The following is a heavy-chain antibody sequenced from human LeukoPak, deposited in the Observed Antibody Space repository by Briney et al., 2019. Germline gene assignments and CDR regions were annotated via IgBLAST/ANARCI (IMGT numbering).Heavy chain of an antibody. Sequence: GGSLRLSCAASGFTFSDYYMSWIRQAPGKGLEWVSYISSSGSTIYYADSVKGRFTISRDNAKNSLYLQMNSLRAEDTAVYYWSRTDESSGFYRDWGQGTLVTVSS. CDR2: ISSSGSTI. J-gene: IGHJ4*02. V-gene: IGHV3-11*01. D-gene: IGHD3-22*01. CDR1: GFTFSDYY. CDR3: SRTDESSGFYRD.